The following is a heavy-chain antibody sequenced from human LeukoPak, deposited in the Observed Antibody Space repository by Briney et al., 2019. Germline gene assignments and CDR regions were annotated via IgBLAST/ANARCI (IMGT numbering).Heavy chain of an antibody. CDR2: IWYDGSNK. J-gene: IGHJ6*02. D-gene: IGHD2-2*02. Sequence: GGSLRLSCAASGFTFSSYGMHWVRQAPGKGLEWVAGIWYDGSNKYYADSVKGRFTISRDNSKNTLYLQMNSPRAEDTAVHYCASDPGRYCSSTSCYINYGMDVWGQGTTVTVSS. CDR1: GFTFSSYG. V-gene: IGHV3-33*01. CDR3: ASDPGRYCSSTSCYINYGMDV.